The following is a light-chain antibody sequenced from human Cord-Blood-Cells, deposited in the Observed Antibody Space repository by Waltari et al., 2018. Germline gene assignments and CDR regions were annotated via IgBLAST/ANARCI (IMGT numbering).Light chain of an antibody. CDR1: SSDAGGYNY. V-gene: IGLV2-14*03. J-gene: IGLJ1*01. CDR2: DVS. Sequence: QSALTQTASVAGSPGQPITISCTGTSSDAGGYNYVSWYQQHPGKAPKLMIYDVSNRPSGVSNRFSGSKSGNTDSLTISGLQAEDEADYYCSSYTSSSTYVFGTGTKVTVL. CDR3: SSYTSSSTYV.